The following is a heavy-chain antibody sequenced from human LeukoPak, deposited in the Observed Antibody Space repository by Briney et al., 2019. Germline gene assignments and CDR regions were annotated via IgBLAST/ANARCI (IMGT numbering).Heavy chain of an antibody. D-gene: IGHD6-13*01. J-gene: IGHJ4*02. CDR1: GGSISSSSYY. CDR3: ARHVPDPIAAAAFDY. CDR2: IYYSGST. Sequence: PSETLSLTCTVSGGSISSSSYYWGWIRQPPGKGLEWIGSIYYSGSTYYNPSLKIRVTISLDTSKNQFSLKLSSVTAADTAVYYCARHVPDPIAAAAFDYWGLGTLVTVSS. V-gene: IGHV4-39*01.